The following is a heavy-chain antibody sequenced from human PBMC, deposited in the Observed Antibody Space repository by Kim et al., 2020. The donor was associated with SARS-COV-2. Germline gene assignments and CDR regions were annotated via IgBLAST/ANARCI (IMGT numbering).Heavy chain of an antibody. CDR2: ISPSSSYI. D-gene: IGHD5-12*01. J-gene: IGHJ4*02. CDR3: TRGGGYDSTY. Sequence: GWSLRLSCSASGFNFGVHVMNWVRQAPGKGLEWVSSISPSSSYIYYADSVRGRFTISRDNRKNSLWLQMNSLGVDDTAVYYCTRGGGYDSTYWGQGILVT. CDR1: GFNFGVHV. V-gene: IGHV3-21*01.